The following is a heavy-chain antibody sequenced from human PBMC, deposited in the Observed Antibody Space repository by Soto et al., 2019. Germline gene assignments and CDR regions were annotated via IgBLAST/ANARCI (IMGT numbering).Heavy chain of an antibody. Sequence: SVKVSCKASGGTFSSYSISWVRQAPGQGLEWMGRIIPIFHIANYAQKFEGRVTITADKSTSTAYMELSSLRSEDTAVYYCARDPPYDFWSGYYTSYGMDVWGQGTTVTVSS. V-gene: IGHV1-69*04. CDR2: IIPIFHIA. CDR3: ARDPPYDFWSGYYTSYGMDV. D-gene: IGHD3-3*01. J-gene: IGHJ6*02. CDR1: GGTFSSYS.